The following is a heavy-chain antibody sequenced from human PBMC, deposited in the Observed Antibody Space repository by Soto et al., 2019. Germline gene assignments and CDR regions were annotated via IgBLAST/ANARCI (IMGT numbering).Heavy chain of an antibody. CDR1: GGSISSYY. D-gene: IGHD2-15*01. CDR2: IYYSGST. V-gene: IGHV4-59*01. J-gene: IGHJ6*02. Sequence: SETLSLTCTVSGGSISSYYWSWIRQPPGKGLEWIGYIYYSGSTNYNPSLKSRVTISVDTSKNQFSLKLSSVTAADTAVYYCARFEYCSGGSCFGGYYGMDVWGQGTTVTVSS. CDR3: ARFEYCSGGSCFGGYYGMDV.